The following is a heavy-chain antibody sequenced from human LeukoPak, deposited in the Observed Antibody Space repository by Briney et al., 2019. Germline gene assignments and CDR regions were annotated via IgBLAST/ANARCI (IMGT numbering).Heavy chain of an antibody. J-gene: IGHJ4*02. CDR1: GGSFSGYY. D-gene: IGHD4-17*01. Sequence: PSETLSLTCAVYGGSFSGYYWSWIRQPPGKGLEWIGEINHSGSTNYNPSLKSRVTISVDTSKNQFSLKLSSVTAADTALYYCARGRRLRSFFDYWGQGTLVTVSS. CDR3: ARGRRLRSFFDY. V-gene: IGHV4-34*01. CDR2: INHSGST.